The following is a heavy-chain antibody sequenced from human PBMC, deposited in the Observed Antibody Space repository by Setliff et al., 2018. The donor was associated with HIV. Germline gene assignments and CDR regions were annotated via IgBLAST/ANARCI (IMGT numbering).Heavy chain of an antibody. J-gene: IGHJ4*02. CDR1: GGSIRSSSHY. CDR2: IYYSGST. CDR3: ARRYSDSSGYYYPFDY. D-gene: IGHD3-22*01. Sequence: SETLSLTCTVSGGSIRSSSHYWGWIRQPPGKGLEWIGSIYYSGSTYYNPSLKSRVTISVDTSENQFSLKLSSVTAADTAVYYCARRYSDSSGYYYPFDYWGQGTLVTVSS. V-gene: IGHV4-39*01.